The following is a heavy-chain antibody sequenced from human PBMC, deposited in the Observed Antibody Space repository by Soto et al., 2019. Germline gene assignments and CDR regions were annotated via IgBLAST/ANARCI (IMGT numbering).Heavy chain of an antibody. CDR1: GGSISSGGYY. V-gene: IGHV4-31*03. CDR2: IYYSGST. D-gene: IGHD6-19*01. J-gene: IGHJ4*02. CDR3: ARGGNGWYNFDY. Sequence: SETLSLTCTVSGGSISSGGYYWSWIRQHPGKGLEFIGYIYYSGSTYYNPSLKSRVTISVDTSKNQFSLKLSSVTAADTAVYYCARGGNGWYNFDYWGQGTLVTVSS.